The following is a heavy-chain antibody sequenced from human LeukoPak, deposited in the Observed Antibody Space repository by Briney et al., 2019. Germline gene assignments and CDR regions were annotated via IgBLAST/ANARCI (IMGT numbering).Heavy chain of an antibody. CDR2: IKQDGSEK. CDR1: GFTFSSYW. V-gene: IGHV3-7*01. Sequence: GGSLRLSCAASGFTFSSYWMSWVRQAPGKGLEWVANIKQDGSEKYYVDSVKGRFTISRDNAKNSLYPQMNSLRAEDTAVYYCARGPFLTVTTYYYFDYWGQGTLVTVSS. CDR3: ARGPFLTVTTYYYFDY. J-gene: IGHJ4*02. D-gene: IGHD4-17*01.